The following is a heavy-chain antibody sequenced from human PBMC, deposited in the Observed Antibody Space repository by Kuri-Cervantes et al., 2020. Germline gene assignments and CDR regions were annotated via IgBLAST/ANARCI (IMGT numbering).Heavy chain of an antibody. Sequence: GESLKISCAASGSTFSSYGMHWVRQAPGKGLEWVAVIWYDGSNKYYADSVKGRFTISRDNSKNTLYLQMNSLRAEDTAVYYCASGYYYDSSGYFDYWGQGTLVTVSS. CDR2: IWYDGSNK. CDR3: ASGYYYDSSGYFDY. V-gene: IGHV3-33*01. CDR1: GSTFSSYG. D-gene: IGHD3-22*01. J-gene: IGHJ4*02.